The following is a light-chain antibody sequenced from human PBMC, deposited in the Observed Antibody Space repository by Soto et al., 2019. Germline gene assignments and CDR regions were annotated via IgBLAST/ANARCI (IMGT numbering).Light chain of an antibody. CDR1: QSISTY. CDR3: QQSYTSPPWT. V-gene: IGKV1-39*01. Sequence: DIQMTQSPSSLSASVGDRVTISCRAAQSISTYLNWYQQKPGTAPRLLFYSASSVKTGVPPRFSGSGSGRDFTLTISSLRPEDIATYFCQQSYTSPPWTFGQGTKVEIK. J-gene: IGKJ1*01. CDR2: SAS.